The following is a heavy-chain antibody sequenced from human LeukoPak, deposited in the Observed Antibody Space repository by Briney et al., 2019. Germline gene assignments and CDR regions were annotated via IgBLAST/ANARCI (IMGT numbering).Heavy chain of an antibody. CDR2: INSDGSST. J-gene: IGHJ6*02. V-gene: IGHV3-74*01. Sequence: GSLRLSCAASGFTFSSYWMHWVRQAPGKGLVWVSRINSDGSSTSYADSVKGRFTISRDNAKNTLYLQMNSLRAEDTAVYYCARLGGSGSYYNYYYYGMDVWGQGTTVTVSS. CDR1: GFTFSSYW. CDR3: ARLGGSGSYYNYYYYGMDV. D-gene: IGHD3-10*01.